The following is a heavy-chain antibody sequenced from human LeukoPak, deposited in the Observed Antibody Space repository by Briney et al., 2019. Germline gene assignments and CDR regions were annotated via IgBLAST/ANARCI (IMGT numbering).Heavy chain of an antibody. V-gene: IGHV4-4*07. CDR3: ARESLYCSSTSCPGDY. D-gene: IGHD2-2*01. Sequence: SETLSLTCTVSGGSISSYYWSWIRQPAGKGLEWIGRIYTSGSTNYNPSLKSRVTMSVDTSKNQFSLKLSSVTAADTAVYYCARESLYCSSTSCPGDYWGQGTLVTVSS. CDR1: GGSISSYY. J-gene: IGHJ4*02. CDR2: IYTSGST.